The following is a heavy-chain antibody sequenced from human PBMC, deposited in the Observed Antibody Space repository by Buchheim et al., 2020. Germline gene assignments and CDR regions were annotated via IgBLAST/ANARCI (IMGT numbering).Heavy chain of an antibody. Sequence: QVQLVESGGGVVQPGRSLRLSCAASGFTFSSYAMHWVRQAPGKGLEWVAVISYDGSNKYYADSVKGRFTISRDNSKNTLYLQMNSLRAEDTAVYYCARDWGSPMEQWLPFFDYWGQGTL. D-gene: IGHD6-19*01. CDR2: ISYDGSNK. V-gene: IGHV3-30-3*01. J-gene: IGHJ4*02. CDR1: GFTFSSYA. CDR3: ARDWGSPMEQWLPFFDY.